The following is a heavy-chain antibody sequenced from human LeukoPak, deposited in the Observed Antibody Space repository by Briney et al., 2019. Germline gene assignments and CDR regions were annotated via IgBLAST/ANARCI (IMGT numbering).Heavy chain of an antibody. CDR1: GFSFNNYG. V-gene: IGHV3-30*02. Sequence: GGSLRLSCAASGFSFNNYGMHWVRQAPGKGLEWVAVIRYDGSNEYYGDSVKGRFTISRDVTKNTLYLQMKSLRAEDTGVYFCARDPIRDGSRTYLDYWGQGAPVTVSS. CDR2: IRYDGSNE. J-gene: IGHJ4*02. D-gene: IGHD3-10*01. CDR3: ARDPIRDGSRTYLDY.